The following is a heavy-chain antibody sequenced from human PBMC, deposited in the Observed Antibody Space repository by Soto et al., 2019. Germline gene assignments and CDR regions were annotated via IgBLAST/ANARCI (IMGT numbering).Heavy chain of an antibody. V-gene: IGHV3-11*05. D-gene: IGHD1-26*01. CDR3: ARGSGSYLMYYFDY. CDR2: ISSSSSYT. CDR1: GFTFSDYY. Sequence: LRLSCAASGFTFSDYYMSWIRQAPGKGLEWVSYISSSSSYTNYADSVKGRFTISRDNAKNSLYLQMNSLSAEDTAVYYCARGSGSYLMYYFDYWGQGTLVTVSS. J-gene: IGHJ4*02.